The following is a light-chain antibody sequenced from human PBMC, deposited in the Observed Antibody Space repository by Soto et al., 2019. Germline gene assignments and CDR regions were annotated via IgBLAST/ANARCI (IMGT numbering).Light chain of an antibody. Sequence: DIQLTQSPSFLSASVGDRVTITCRASQGITSYLAWYQQKPGKAPNLLIYAASTLQSGVPSRFSGGGSGTEFTLTISSLQPEDSATYYCQQHNSYPITFGQGTRLEIK. CDR2: AAS. V-gene: IGKV1-9*01. J-gene: IGKJ5*01. CDR3: QQHNSYPIT. CDR1: QGITSY.